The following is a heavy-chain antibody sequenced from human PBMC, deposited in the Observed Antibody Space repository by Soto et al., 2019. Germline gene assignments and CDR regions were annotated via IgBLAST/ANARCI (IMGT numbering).Heavy chain of an antibody. Sequence: GGSLRLSCAASGFTFSSYGMHWVRQAPGKGLEWVAVISYDGSNKYYADSVKGRFTISRDNSKNTLYLQMNSLRAEDTAVYYCAKGSTGTLSWWFDPWGQGTLVTVSS. V-gene: IGHV3-30*18. D-gene: IGHD1-1*01. CDR3: AKGSTGTLSWWFDP. J-gene: IGHJ5*02. CDR1: GFTFSSYG. CDR2: ISYDGSNK.